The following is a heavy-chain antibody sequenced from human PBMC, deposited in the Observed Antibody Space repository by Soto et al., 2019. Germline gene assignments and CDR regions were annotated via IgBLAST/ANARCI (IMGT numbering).Heavy chain of an antibody. Sequence: PGGSLRLSCAASGFTFSSYAMSWVRQAPGKGLEWVSAISGSGGSTYYADSVKGRFTISRDNSKNTLYLQMNSLRAEDTAVYYWAPSPIGPRIAARIDWYFDLWGGGPLVTV. D-gene: IGHD6-6*01. CDR3: APSPIGPRIAARIDWYFDL. J-gene: IGHJ2*01. V-gene: IGHV3-23*01. CDR1: GFTFSSYA. CDR2: ISGSGGST.